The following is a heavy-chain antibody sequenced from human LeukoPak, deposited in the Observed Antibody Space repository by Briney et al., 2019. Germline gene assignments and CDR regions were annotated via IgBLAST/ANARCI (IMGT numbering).Heavy chain of an antibody. D-gene: IGHD3-10*01. CDR3: ARGGSAPNPKDAFDI. V-gene: IGHV3-33*01. CDR1: GFTFSSYG. J-gene: IGHJ3*02. CDR2: IWYDGSNK. Sequence: GGSLRLSCAASGFTFSSYGMHWVRQAPGKGLEWVAVIWYDGSNKYYADSVKGRFTISRDNSKNTLYLQMNSLRAEDTAVYYCARGGSAPNPKDAFDIWGQGAMVTVSS.